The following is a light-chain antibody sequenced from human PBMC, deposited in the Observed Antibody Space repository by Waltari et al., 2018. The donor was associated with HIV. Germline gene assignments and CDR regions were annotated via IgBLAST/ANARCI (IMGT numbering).Light chain of an antibody. CDR2: EVS. Sequence: QSALTQQASVSGSLGQSITISCNGTSGNIGKYNLVSWYQQHPGKAPKSWVYEVSRRPSGIASRFSGSKSDNTASLTISGLQAEDEAAYFCFSYAASPDFFVFGGGTEIAVL. J-gene: IGLJ1*01. CDR3: FSYAASPDFFV. CDR1: SGNIGKYNL. V-gene: IGLV2-23*02.